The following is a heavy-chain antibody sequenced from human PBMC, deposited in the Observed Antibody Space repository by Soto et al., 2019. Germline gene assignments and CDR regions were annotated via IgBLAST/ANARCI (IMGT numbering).Heavy chain of an antibody. CDR3: ARDKRYYDSSGYIYYYYYGMDV. CDR1: GXTFSSYW. J-gene: IGHJ6*02. Sequence: LILSCAASGXTFSSYWMHWVRQAPGKGLVWVTRINSDGSSTSYADSVKGRFTISRDNAKNTLYLQMNSLRAEDTAVYYCARDKRYYDSSGYIYYYYYGMDVWGQGTTVTVSS. CDR2: INSDGSST. D-gene: IGHD3-22*01. V-gene: IGHV3-74*01.